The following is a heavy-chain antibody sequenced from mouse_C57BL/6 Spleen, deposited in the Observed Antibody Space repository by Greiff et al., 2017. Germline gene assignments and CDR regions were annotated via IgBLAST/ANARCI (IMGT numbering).Heavy chain of an antibody. V-gene: IGHV5-4*01. Sequence: EVMLVESGGGLVKPGGSLKLSCAATGFTFSSYALSWVRQTPEKRLEWVATLSDGGSYTYSPVNVKGGFTISRDNAKNILSLRMCHLKSDDTAMYCCARDRDYGSTYYFDYWGPGTTLTVAS. CDR3: ARDRDYGSTYYFDY. D-gene: IGHD1-1*01. CDR2: LSDGGSYT. J-gene: IGHJ2*01. CDR1: GFTFSSYA.